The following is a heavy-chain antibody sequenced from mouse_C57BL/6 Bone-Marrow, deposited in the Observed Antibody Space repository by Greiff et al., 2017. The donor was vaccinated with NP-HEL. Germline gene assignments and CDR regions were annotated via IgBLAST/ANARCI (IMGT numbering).Heavy chain of an antibody. V-gene: IGHV5-16*01. CDR2: INYDGSST. D-gene: IGHD2-5*01. Sequence: EVKLVESEGGLVQPGSSMKLSCTASGFTFSDYYMAWVRQVPEKGLEWVANINYDGSSTYYLDSLKSRFIISRDNAKNILYLQMSSLKSEDTATYYCARGRDSNYDFYAMDYWGQGTSVTVSS. J-gene: IGHJ4*01. CDR3: ARGRDSNYDFYAMDY. CDR1: GFTFSDYY.